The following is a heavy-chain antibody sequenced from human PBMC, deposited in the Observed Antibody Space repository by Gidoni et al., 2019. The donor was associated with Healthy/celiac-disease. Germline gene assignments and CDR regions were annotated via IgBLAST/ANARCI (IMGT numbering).Heavy chain of an antibody. V-gene: IGHV4-34*01. CDR3: ARGCGYSGYVNRRKPHKNWFDP. J-gene: IGHJ5*02. Sequence: QVQLQQWGAGLLKPSETLSLTCAVYGGSFSGYYWSWFRQPPGKGLEWIGEINHSGSTNYNPSLKSRVTISVDTSKNQFSLKLSSVTAADTAVYYCARGCGYSGYVNRRKPHKNWFDPWGQGTLVTVSS. D-gene: IGHD5-12*01. CDR2: INHSGST. CDR1: GGSFSGYY.